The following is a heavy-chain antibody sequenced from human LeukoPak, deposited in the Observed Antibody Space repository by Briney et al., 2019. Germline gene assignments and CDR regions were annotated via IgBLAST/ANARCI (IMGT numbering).Heavy chain of an antibody. CDR1: GFTFSHYW. CDR2: IKQDGSQK. V-gene: IGHV3-7*03. J-gene: IGHJ4*02. CDR3: AKNVRRLGDHDY. D-gene: IGHD3-10*02. Sequence: GGSLRLSCAASGFTFSHYWMSWVRQAPGKGLERVASIKQDGSQKYYGDSVKGRFTISRDNAKNSLYLQMNSLRADDTAVYYCAKNVRRLGDHDYWGQGTLVSVSS.